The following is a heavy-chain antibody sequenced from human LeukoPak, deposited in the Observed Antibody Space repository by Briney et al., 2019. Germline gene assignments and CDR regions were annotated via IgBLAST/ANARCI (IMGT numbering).Heavy chain of an antibody. V-gene: IGHV1-8*03. CDR3: ARGRGSGYGPSDY. CDR1: GYTFTSYD. D-gene: IGHD5-12*01. J-gene: IGHJ4*02. Sequence: ASVKVSCKASGYTFTSYDINWVPQATGQGLEWMGWMNPNSGNTGYAQKLQGRVTITRNTSISTSYMELSSLRSEDTAVYYCARGRGSGYGPSDYWGQGTLVTVSS. CDR2: MNPNSGNT.